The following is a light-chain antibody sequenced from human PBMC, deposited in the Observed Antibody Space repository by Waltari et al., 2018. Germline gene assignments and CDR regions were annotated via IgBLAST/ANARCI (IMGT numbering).Light chain of an antibody. Sequence: DIVMTQTPLSLPVTPGEPASISCRSSQSLLHSNGNTYLHWYLQRPGQSPRLLIYKVTNRESGVPDRLSGSGSGTDFTLKISRVEPEDIGVYYCMQSTKDPWTFGQGTKVEIK. CDR1: QSLLHSNGNTY. J-gene: IGKJ1*01. V-gene: IGKV2D-29*02. CDR2: KVT. CDR3: MQSTKDPWT.